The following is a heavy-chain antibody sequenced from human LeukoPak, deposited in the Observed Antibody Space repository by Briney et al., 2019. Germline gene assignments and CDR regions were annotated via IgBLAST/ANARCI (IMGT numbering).Heavy chain of an antibody. J-gene: IGHJ4*02. CDR2: MSSVT. Sequence: TGGSLRLSCAASGFTFSNFAMSWVRQAPGKGLEWVSAMSSVTYYADSVKGRFTISRDDSKSRLFLQMNSLRADDTADYYCAKAFFSGSGGNHKHFDSWGQGTLVTVSS. V-gene: IGHV3-23*01. CDR3: AKAFFSGSGGNHKHFDS. D-gene: IGHD3-10*01. CDR1: GFTFSNFA.